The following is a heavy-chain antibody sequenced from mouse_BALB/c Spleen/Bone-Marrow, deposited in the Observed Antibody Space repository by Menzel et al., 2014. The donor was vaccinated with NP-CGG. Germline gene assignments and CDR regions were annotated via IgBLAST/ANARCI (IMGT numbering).Heavy chain of an antibody. J-gene: IGHJ4*01. Sequence: EVQVVESGGGLVQPGGPLKLSCATSGFTFSDYYMYWVRQTPEKRLEWVAYISNGGGSTYYPDTVKGRFTISRDNAKNTLYLQMSRLKSEDTAMYYCARQNYRGAMDYWGQGTSVTVSS. CDR1: GFTFSDYY. CDR3: ARQNYRGAMDY. V-gene: IGHV5-12*02. D-gene: IGHD2-14*01. CDR2: ISNGGGST.